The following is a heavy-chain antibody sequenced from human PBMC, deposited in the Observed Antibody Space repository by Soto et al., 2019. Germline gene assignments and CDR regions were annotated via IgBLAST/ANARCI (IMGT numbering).Heavy chain of an antibody. J-gene: IGHJ4*02. CDR2: ISSRGSTI. D-gene: IGHD2-21*01. CDR1: ESDFSNYS. V-gene: IGHV3-48*02. Sequence: EVQLVESGGGLVQPGGSLRLSCADSESDFSNYSMNWVSQAPGKGLEWVSYISSRGSTIYYVDSVKGRFTISRDNAKNSLYLQMNSLRDEDTAVYFCAHLVRGGDSRYAATGFGYWGQGTRVTVSS. CDR3: AHLVRGGDSRYAATGFGY.